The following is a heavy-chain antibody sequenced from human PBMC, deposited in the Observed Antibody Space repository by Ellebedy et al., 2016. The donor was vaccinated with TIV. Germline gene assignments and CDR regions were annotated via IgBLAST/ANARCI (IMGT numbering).Heavy chain of an antibody. Sequence: SVKVSCKASGGTFSSYAISWVRQAPGQGLEWMGRIIPILGIANYAQKFQGRVTITADKSTSTAYMELSSLRSEDTAVYYCARDPTVTTTLNWFDPWGQGTLVTVSS. CDR2: IIPILGIA. CDR1: GGTFSSYA. J-gene: IGHJ5*02. CDR3: ARDPTVTTTLNWFDP. D-gene: IGHD4-11*01. V-gene: IGHV1-69*04.